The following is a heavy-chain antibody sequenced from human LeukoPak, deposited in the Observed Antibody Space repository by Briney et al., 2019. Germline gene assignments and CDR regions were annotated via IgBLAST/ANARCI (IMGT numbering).Heavy chain of an antibody. J-gene: IGHJ6*02. CDR3: ARGGHQWLVQPYGVDV. D-gene: IGHD6-19*01. CDR1: GFTFSSYA. CDR2: ISYDGSNK. Sequence: GGSLRLSCAASGFTFSSYAMHWVRQAPGKGLEWVAVISYDGSNKYYADSVKGRFTISRDNSKSTLYLQMNSLRAEDTAVFYCARGGHQWLVQPYGVDVWGQGTTVTVSS. V-gene: IGHV3-30*04.